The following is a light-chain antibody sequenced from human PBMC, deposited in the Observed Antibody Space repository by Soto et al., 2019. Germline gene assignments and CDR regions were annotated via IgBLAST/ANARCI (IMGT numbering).Light chain of an antibody. V-gene: IGKV1-5*01. Sequence: DIQMTQSPSTLSAYVGDRVTITCRASQRISSWLAWYQQKPGKAPKLLIYDASSLESGVPSRFSGSGSGTEFTLTISSLQPDDFATYYCQQYNSYSPTFGQGTKVEVK. CDR1: QRISSW. CDR2: DAS. J-gene: IGKJ1*01. CDR3: QQYNSYSPT.